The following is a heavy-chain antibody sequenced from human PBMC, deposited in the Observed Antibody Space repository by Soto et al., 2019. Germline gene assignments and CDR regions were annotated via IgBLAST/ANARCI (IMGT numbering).Heavy chain of an antibody. CDR3: ARDLAKGGGSAGFDY. CDR1: GGTFSSYA. CDR2: IIPIFGTA. V-gene: IGHV1-69*06. Sequence: GASVKVSCKASGGTFSSYAISWVRQAPGQGLEWMGGIIPIFGTATYAQKFQGRVTMTWDTSISTAYMALTRLRSDDTAVYYCARDLAKGGGSAGFDYWGQGTLVTVSS. J-gene: IGHJ4*02. D-gene: IGHD1-26*01.